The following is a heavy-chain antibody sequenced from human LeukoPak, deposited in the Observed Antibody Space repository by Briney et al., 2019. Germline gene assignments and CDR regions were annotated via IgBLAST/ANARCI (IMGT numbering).Heavy chain of an antibody. D-gene: IGHD4/OR15-4a*01. CDR3: ARTDYNYWFDP. J-gene: IGHJ5*02. Sequence: SETLSLTCTVSGGSISSYYWSWIRQPPGKGLEWIGYIYYSGSTNYNPSLKSRVTISVDTSKNQFSLKLSSVTAADTAVYYCARTDYNYWFDPWGQGTLVTVSS. V-gene: IGHV4-59*08. CDR1: GGSISSYY. CDR2: IYYSGST.